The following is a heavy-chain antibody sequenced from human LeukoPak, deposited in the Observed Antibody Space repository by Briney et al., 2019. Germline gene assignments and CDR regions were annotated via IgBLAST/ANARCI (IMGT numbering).Heavy chain of an antibody. V-gene: IGHV1-18*01. J-gene: IGHJ4*02. CDR3: ARPTYYYDSSGYLHAGVNDY. D-gene: IGHD3-22*01. Sequence: GASVKVSCKASGYTFTSYDINWVRQATGQGLEWMGWISAYNGNTNYAQKLQGRVTMTTDTSTSTAYMELRSLRSDDTAVYYCARPTYYYDSSGYLHAGVNDYWGQGTLVTVSS. CDR2: ISAYNGNT. CDR1: GYTFTSYD.